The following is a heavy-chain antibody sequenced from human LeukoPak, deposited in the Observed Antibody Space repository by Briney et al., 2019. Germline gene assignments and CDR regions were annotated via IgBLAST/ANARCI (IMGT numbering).Heavy chain of an antibody. J-gene: IGHJ4*02. CDR3: AREYCSGGSCLGDFDY. D-gene: IGHD2-15*01. V-gene: IGHV3-74*01. Sequence: GGSLRLSCAASGFTFSSYWMHWVRQAPGKGLVWVSRINSDGSSTSYADSVKGRFTISRDNAKNTLYLQMNSLGAEDTAAYYCAREYCSGGSCLGDFDYWGQGTLVTVSS. CDR1: GFTFSSYW. CDR2: INSDGSST.